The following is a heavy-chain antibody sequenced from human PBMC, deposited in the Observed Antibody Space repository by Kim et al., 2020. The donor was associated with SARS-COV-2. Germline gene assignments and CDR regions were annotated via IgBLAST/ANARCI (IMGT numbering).Heavy chain of an antibody. V-gene: IGHV1-69*01. D-gene: IGHD3-10*01. CDR3: ARVHYYGSEFDY. J-gene: IGHJ4*02. Sequence: NYAQKFQGRVTITADESTSTAYMELSSLRSEDTAVYYCARVHYYGSEFDYWGQGTLVTVSS.